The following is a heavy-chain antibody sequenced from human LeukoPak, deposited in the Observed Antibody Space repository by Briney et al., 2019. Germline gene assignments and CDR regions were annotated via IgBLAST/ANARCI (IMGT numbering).Heavy chain of an antibody. CDR1: GGPISSYY. D-gene: IGHD3-3*01. CDR2: IYYSGST. CDR3: ARGFGEYYFDY. V-gene: IGHV4-59*01. J-gene: IGHJ4*02. Sequence: PSETLSLTCTVSGGPISSYYWSWIRQPPGKGLEWIGYIYYSGSTNYNPSLKSRVTISVDTSKNQFSLKLSSVTAADTAVYYCARGFGEYYFDYWGQGTLVTVSS.